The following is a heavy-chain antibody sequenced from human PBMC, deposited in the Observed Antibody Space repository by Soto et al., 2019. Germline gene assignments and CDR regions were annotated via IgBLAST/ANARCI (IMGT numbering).Heavy chain of an antibody. CDR3: ARDSGRGYGMDV. D-gene: IGHD3-10*01. Sequence: EVQVVESGGGLVQPGGSLRLSCAASGFTFSDYHMDWVRQAPGKGLEWVSYISVSSGTIYYAYSVKGRFTISREHAKNSLYLQMNSLRDEDTAVYYCARDSGRGYGMDVWGQGTTVTVSS. V-gene: IGHV3-48*02. J-gene: IGHJ6*02. CDR1: GFTFSDYH. CDR2: ISVSSGTI.